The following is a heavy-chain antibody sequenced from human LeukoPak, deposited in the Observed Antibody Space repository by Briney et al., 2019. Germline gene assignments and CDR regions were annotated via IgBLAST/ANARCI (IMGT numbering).Heavy chain of an antibody. CDR1: GYTFTGYY. D-gene: IGHD5-12*01. CDR2: INPNGGGA. Sequence: AASVKVSCKASGYTFTGYYMHWVRQAPGQGLEWMGWINPNGGGANYAQKFQGRVTMTRDTSISTAYMELSRLRSDDTAVYYCARKYKATISFDPWGQGTLVTVSS. CDR3: ARKYKATISFDP. V-gene: IGHV1-2*02. J-gene: IGHJ5*02.